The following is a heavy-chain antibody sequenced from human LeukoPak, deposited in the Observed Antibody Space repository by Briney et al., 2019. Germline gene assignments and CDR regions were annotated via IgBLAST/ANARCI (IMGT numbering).Heavy chain of an antibody. V-gene: IGHV1-8*01. D-gene: IGHD3-9*01. CDR2: MNPNSGNT. CDR1: GYTFTSYD. CDR3: ARVRSYDILTGYLPLYYYYGMDV. J-gene: IGHJ6*02. Sequence: ASVKVSCKASGYTFTSYDINWVRQATGQGLEWMGWMNPNSGNTGYAQKFQGRVTMTRNTSISTAYMELSSLRSEDTAVYYCARVRSYDILTGYLPLYYYYGMDVWGQGTTVTVSS.